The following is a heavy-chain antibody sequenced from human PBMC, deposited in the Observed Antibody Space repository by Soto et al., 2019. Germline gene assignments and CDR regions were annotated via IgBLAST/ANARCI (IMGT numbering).Heavy chain of an antibody. D-gene: IGHD6-13*01. J-gene: IGHJ4*02. Sequence: PSETLSLTCTVSGGSIGIYHWNWLRQPPGERLEWIGYIHSSGTANYNPSLKSRVTISVDPSQNLFSLRLSPVTAADTAVYYCARGGGSSWDQLFDYWGQGSPVTVSS. CDR1: GGSIGIYH. CDR2: IHSSGTA. V-gene: IGHV4-59*08. CDR3: ARGGGSSWDQLFDY.